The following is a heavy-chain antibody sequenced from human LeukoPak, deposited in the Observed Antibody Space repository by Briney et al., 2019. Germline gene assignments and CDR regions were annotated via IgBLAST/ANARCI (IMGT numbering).Heavy chain of an antibody. J-gene: IGHJ4*02. CDR2: IYYSGTT. CDR1: GGSISSGAYY. Sequence: SQTLSLTCTVSGGSISSGAYYWSWIRQHPGKGLEWIVYIYYSGTTYHNPSLKSRVTISVDTSKNQFSLNLSSVTAADTAVYYCAREVNWNSVTLFFDYWGQGTLVTVSS. D-gene: IGHD1-7*01. V-gene: IGHV4-31*03. CDR3: AREVNWNSVTLFFDY.